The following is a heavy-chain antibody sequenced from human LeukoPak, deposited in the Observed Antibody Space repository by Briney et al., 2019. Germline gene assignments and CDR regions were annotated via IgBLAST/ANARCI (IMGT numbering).Heavy chain of an antibody. CDR3: ARSLGYCSSTSCYYYYYYGMDV. D-gene: IGHD2-2*01. Sequence: GGSLRLSCAASGFTVSSNYMSWVRQAPGKGLEWVSVIYSGGSTYYADSVKGRFTISRHNSKNTLYLQMNSLRAEDTAVYYCARSLGYCSSTSCYYYYYYGMDVWGQGTTVTVSS. CDR2: IYSGGST. J-gene: IGHJ6*02. V-gene: IGHV3-53*04. CDR1: GFTVSSNY.